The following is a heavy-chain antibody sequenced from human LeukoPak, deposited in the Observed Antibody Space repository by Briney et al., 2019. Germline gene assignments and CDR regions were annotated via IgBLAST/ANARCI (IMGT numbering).Heavy chain of an antibody. CDR1: GGSVSSSGYY. CDR2: VYYSGST. J-gene: IGHJ4*02. Sequence: PSETLSLTCTVSGGSVSSSGYYWNWIRQHPGKGLEWIGYVYYSGSTYSNPSLKSRVIISVDTSKNQFSLMTSMTAADTAVYYCARVGSCSGGGCSFRLFDSWGQGTLVIVSS. D-gene: IGHD2-15*01. V-gene: IGHV4-31*03. CDR3: ARVGSCSGGGCSFRLFDS.